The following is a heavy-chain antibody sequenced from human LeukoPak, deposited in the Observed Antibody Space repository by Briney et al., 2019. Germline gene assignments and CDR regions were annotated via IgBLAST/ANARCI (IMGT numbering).Heavy chain of an antibody. CDR2: VSFGSSYI. Sequence: GGPLRLSCAASGFTFKDYSMNWVRQSPGKGLQWVSYVSFGSSYISYADSLKGRFTISRDDAKSTLYLQMTSLRAEDTAVYYCARASTEYAVTGGFDTWGPGTLVTASS. J-gene: IGHJ5*02. V-gene: IGHV3-21*06. D-gene: IGHD4-17*01. CDR3: ARASTEYAVTGGFDT. CDR1: GFTFKDYS.